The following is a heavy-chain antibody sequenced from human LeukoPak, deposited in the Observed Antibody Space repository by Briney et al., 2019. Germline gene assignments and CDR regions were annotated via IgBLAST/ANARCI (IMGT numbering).Heavy chain of an antibody. V-gene: IGHV3-48*02. CDR3: ARKMAHYFDSSGYSF. CDR1: GFTFSSSS. D-gene: IGHD3-22*01. Sequence: PGGSLRLSCAASGFTFSSSSMNWVRQAPGKGLEWVSYISSSSSTIHYAESVKGRFTISRDNAKNSLYLQMNSLRDEDTAVYYCARKMAHYFDSSGYSFWGQGTLVTVSS. J-gene: IGHJ4*02. CDR2: ISSSSSTI.